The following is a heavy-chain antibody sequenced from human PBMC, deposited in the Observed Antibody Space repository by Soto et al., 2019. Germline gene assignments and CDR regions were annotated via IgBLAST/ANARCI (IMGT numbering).Heavy chain of an antibody. D-gene: IGHD4-4*01. CDR1: GGSISSGGYY. J-gene: IGHJ6*02. CDR3: ARRRATTVTDGMDV. V-gene: IGHV4-31*03. CDR2: IYYSGST. Sequence: KTSETLSLTCTVSGGSISSGGYYWSWIRQHPGKGLEWIGYIYYSGSTYYNPSLKSRVTISVDTSKNQFSLKLSSVTAADTAVYYCARRRATTVTDGMDVWGQGTTVTVSS.